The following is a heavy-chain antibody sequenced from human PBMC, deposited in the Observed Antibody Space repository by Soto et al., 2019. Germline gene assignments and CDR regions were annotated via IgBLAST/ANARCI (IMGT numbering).Heavy chain of an antibody. V-gene: IGHV4-31*03. CDR3: ARDSEKLGYCSGGSCYLFAFDI. CDR1: GGSISSGGYY. Sequence: QVQLQESGPGLVKPSQTLSLTCTVSGGSISSGGYYWSWIRQHPGKGLEWIGYIYYSGSTYYNPSLKSRVTISVDTSKNQFSLKLSSVTAADTAVYYCARDSEKLGYCSGGSCYLFAFDIWGQGTMVTVSS. J-gene: IGHJ3*02. D-gene: IGHD2-15*01. CDR2: IYYSGST.